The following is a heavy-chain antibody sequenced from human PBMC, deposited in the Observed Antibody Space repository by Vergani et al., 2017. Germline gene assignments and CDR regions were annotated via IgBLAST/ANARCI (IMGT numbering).Heavy chain of an antibody. CDR3: ARSRGGDGYNGMFDY. J-gene: IGHJ4*02. Sequence: EVQLVESGGCLVQPGGSLRLSCAASGFTFSSYSMNWVRQAPGKGLEWVSYISSSSSTIYYADSVKGRFTISRDNAKNSLYLQMNSLRAEDTAVYYCARSRGGDGYNGMFDYWGQGTLVTVSS. D-gene: IGHD5-24*01. CDR1: GFTFSSYS. CDR2: ISSSSSTI. V-gene: IGHV3-48*01.